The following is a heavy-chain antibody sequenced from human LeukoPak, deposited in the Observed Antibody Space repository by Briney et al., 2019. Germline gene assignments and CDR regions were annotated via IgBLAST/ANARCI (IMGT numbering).Heavy chain of an antibody. V-gene: IGHV4-61*01. D-gene: IGHD5-12*01. Sequence: SETLSLTCTVSGGSVSSGSYYWSWIRQPPGKGLEWIGYIYYSGSTNYNPSLKSRVTISVDTSKNQFSLKLSSVTAADTAVYYCAREQGGYSGSADYWGQGTLVTVSS. CDR1: GGSVSSGSYY. CDR3: AREQGGYSGSADY. CDR2: IYYSGST. J-gene: IGHJ4*02.